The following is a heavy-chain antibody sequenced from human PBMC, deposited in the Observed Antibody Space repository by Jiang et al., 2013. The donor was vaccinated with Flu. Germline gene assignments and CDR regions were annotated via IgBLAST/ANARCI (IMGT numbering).Heavy chain of an antibody. CDR1: GLPSSGAGSC. CDR2: VEWNDDK. Sequence: KPTQTLTLTCTVSGLPSSGAGSCVSWIRQPPGKALEWLARVEWNDDKYYSTSLKTRLTISQDTSKNRVVLTLSNVDPVDTGTYYCARCIRGAFDIWGQGTLVTVSS. D-gene: IGHD2-15*01. J-gene: IGHJ3*02. CDR3: ARCIRGAFDI. V-gene: IGHV2-70*11.